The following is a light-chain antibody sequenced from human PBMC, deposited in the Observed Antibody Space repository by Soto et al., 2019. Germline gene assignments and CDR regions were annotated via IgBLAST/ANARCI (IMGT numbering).Light chain of an antibody. CDR3: AAWDDSLNGEV. CDR1: SSNIGSNT. V-gene: IGLV1-44*01. Sequence: QSVLTQPPSASGTPGQRVTTSCSGNSSNIGSNTVNWYQQLPGTAPKLLIYRNNQRPSGVPDRFSGSKSGTSASLAISGLQSEDEADYYCAAWDDSLNGEVFGTGTKVTVL. CDR2: RNN. J-gene: IGLJ1*01.